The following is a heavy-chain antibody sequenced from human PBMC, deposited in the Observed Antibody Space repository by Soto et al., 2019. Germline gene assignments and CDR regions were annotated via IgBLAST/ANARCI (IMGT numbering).Heavy chain of an antibody. CDR2: ISYDGSNK. V-gene: IGHV3-30-3*01. D-gene: IGHD3-10*01. CDR3: ARDLLYYCARRSGLDAFDY. J-gene: IGHJ4*02. CDR1: GFNFSSYV. Sequence: AGGSLRLSCAASGFNFSSYVMSWVRQAPGKGLEWVSAISYDGSNKYYADSVKGRFTISRDNSKNTLYLQMNSLRAEDTAVYYCARDLLYYCARRSGLDAFDYWGQGTMVTVSS.